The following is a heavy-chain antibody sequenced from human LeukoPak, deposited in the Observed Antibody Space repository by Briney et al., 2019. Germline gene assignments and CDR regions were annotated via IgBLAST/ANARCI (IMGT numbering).Heavy chain of an antibody. CDR1: GFXFSYYS. CDR2: ISRDSGYI. V-gene: IGHV3-21*01. CDR3: ARSQVAAPFDF. J-gene: IGHJ4*02. D-gene: IGHD6-19*01. Sequence: PGGSLRLSCAASGFXFSYYSMHGVRQAPGRGLEWVSSISRDSGYIPYADSVKGRFTISRDNAKNSLYLQMNSLRAEDTAIYYCARSQVAAPFDFWGQGTLVTVSS.